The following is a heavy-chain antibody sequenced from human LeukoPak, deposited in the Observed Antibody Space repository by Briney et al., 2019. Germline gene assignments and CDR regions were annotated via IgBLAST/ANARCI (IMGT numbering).Heavy chain of an antibody. J-gene: IGHJ5*02. V-gene: IGHV4-30-4*01. Sequence: PSQTLSLTCTVSGDSISSGDYYWSWIRQPPGKGLEWIGYIYYSGSTYYNPSLKSRVTISVDTSKNQFSLKLSSVTAADTAVYYCARGTYYYDSSGYYYWFDPWGQGTLVTVSS. CDR2: IYYSGST. CDR1: GDSISSGDYY. CDR3: ARGTYYYDSSGYYYWFDP. D-gene: IGHD3-22*01.